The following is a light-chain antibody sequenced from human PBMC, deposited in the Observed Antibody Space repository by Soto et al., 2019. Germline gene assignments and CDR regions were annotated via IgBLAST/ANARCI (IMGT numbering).Light chain of an antibody. J-gene: IGKJ5*01. Sequence: EIVLTQSPAPLSVSPGERATLSCRASQSVSGDLAWYHHKPGQAPRLLIYDASTRALDTPARFAGSGAGTECTLTISSLQSEDVAVYYCQHYHGWPITFGQGTRLEIK. CDR1: QSVSGD. CDR2: DAS. V-gene: IGKV3-15*01. CDR3: QHYHGWPIT.